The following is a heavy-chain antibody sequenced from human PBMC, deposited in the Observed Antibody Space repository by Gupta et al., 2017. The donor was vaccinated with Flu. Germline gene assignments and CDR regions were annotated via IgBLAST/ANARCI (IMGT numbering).Heavy chain of an antibody. Sequence: QAPGQGLEWMGWMNPSSGNTGYAQKFQGRVTMTRDTSIGTAYMELSSLRSEDTAVYYCARMGGYSAEQVRLDYWGPGTLVTVSS. CDR2: MNPSSGNT. CDR3: ARMGGYSAEQVRLDY. J-gene: IGHJ4*02. D-gene: IGHD5-12*01. V-gene: IGHV1-8*01.